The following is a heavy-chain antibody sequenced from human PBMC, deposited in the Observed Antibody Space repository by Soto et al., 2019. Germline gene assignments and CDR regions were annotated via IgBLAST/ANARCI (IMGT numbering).Heavy chain of an antibody. Sequence: GSLRLSCAASVFTFSSYAMSWVRQGPGKGLEWVSAISGSGGSTYYADSVKGRFTISRDNSKNTLYLQMNSLRAEDTAVYYCAKMGQLWLPAGFDPWGQGTLVTVSS. CDR2: ISGSGGST. CDR3: AKMGQLWLPAGFDP. V-gene: IGHV3-23*01. D-gene: IGHD5-18*01. CDR1: VFTFSSYA. J-gene: IGHJ5*02.